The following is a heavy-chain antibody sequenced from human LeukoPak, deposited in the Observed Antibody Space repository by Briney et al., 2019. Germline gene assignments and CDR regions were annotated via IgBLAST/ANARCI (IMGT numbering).Heavy chain of an antibody. D-gene: IGHD3-3*01. V-gene: IGHV1-18*01. CDR3: ARGVPRSGSIARFDY. CDR2: ISAYNGNT. J-gene: IGHJ4*02. CDR1: GGTFSSYA. Sequence: GSSVKVSCKASGGTFSSYAISWVRQAPGQGLEWMGWISAYNGNTNYAQKLQGRVTMTTDTSTSTAYMELRSLRSDDTAVYYCARGVPRSGSIARFDYWGQGTLVTVSS.